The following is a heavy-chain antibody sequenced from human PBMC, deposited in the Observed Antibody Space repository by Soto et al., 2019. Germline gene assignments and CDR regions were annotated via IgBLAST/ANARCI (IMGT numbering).Heavy chain of an antibody. V-gene: IGHV3-23*01. CDR1: GITFSSCA. Sequence: RLSCAASGITFSSCAMAWVRQAPGKGLEWVSDISNSGGTTNYADSVKGRFTISRDNSKNTLYLQMNSLRAEDTAVYYCAKVPNSSGWTYFDYWGQGTLVTVSS. D-gene: IGHD6-19*01. CDR2: ISNSGGTT. CDR3: AKVPNSSGWTYFDY. J-gene: IGHJ4*02.